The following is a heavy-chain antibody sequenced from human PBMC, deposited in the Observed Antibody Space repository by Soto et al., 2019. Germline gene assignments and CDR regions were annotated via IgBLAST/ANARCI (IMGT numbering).Heavy chain of an antibody. CDR1: GYTFTSYD. Sequence: ASVKVSCKASGYTFTSYDINWVRQATGQGLEWMGWMNPNSGNTGYAQKFQGRVTMTRNTSISTAYMELSSLRSEDTAVYYCAISYSRYGDYLDYYYYYMDVWGKGTTVTVSS. J-gene: IGHJ6*03. CDR3: AISYSRYGDYLDYYYYYMDV. V-gene: IGHV1-8*01. CDR2: MNPNSGNT. D-gene: IGHD4-17*01.